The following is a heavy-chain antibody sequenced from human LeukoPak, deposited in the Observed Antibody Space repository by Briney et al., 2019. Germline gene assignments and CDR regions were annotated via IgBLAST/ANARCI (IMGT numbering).Heavy chain of an antibody. V-gene: IGHV1-2*02. J-gene: IGHJ5*02. CDR2: INPNSGGT. CDR1: GYTFTGHY. Sequence: GASVKVSCKASGYTFTGHYMHWVRQAPGQGLEWMGWINPNSGGTNYAQKFQGRVTMTRDTSISTAYMELSRLRSDDTAVYYCASEIYGSRGRPFDPWGQGTLVTVSS. CDR3: ASEIYGSRGRPFDP. D-gene: IGHD3-10*01.